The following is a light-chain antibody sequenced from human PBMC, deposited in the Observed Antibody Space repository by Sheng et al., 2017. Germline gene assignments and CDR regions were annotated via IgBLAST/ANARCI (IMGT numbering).Light chain of an antibody. Sequence: PGDRATLSCRASESLSSFSLAWYQQKPGQAPTLLIHGASTRATGVPDRFSGSLSGTDFTLTISRLEPEDFALYFCQHFGTASWTFGQGTKVALK. CDR1: ESLSSFS. V-gene: IGKV3-20*01. CDR3: QHFGTASWT. J-gene: IGKJ1*01. CDR2: GAS.